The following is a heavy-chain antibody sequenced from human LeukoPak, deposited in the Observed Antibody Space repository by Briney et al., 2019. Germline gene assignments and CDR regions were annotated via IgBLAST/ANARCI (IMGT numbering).Heavy chain of an antibody. Sequence: PGGSLRLSCAASGFTFSSYAMSWVRQAPGKGLERVSDISSRGALSYYADSVKGRFTISRDNSKNTLYLQMNSLRAEDTAVYYCAKEGGYCSSTSCGAFDIWGQGTMVTVSS. V-gene: IGHV3-23*01. CDR2: ISSRGALS. J-gene: IGHJ3*02. D-gene: IGHD2-2*01. CDR3: AKEGGYCSSTSCGAFDI. CDR1: GFTFSSYA.